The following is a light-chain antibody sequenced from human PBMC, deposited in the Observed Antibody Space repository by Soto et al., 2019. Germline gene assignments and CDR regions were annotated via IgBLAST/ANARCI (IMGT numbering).Light chain of an antibody. V-gene: IGKV3-15*01. J-gene: IGKJ1*01. CDR3: QQYDNWPRT. Sequence: EIVLTQSPATLSLSPGERATLSCRASQSVSSYLAWYQQKPGQAPRLLIYDASTRATGIPSRFSGSGSGTEFTLTISSLKSEDFAVYYCQQYDNWPRTFGQGTKV. CDR1: QSVSSY. CDR2: DAS.